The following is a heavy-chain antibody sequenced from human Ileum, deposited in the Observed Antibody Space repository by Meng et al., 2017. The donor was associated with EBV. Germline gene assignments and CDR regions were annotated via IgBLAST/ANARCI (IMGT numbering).Heavy chain of an antibody. CDR1: GYRFTSYA. CDR2: IDTKTGNP. V-gene: IGHV7-4-1*02. J-gene: IGHJ4*02. Sequence: QVQMVPSGSELKEPWTAVTISCETSGYRFTSYALNWVRQAPGQGLEWMGWIDTKTGNPSYAPGFTGRFFFSSETSVSTAYLQISSLKDADTAVYYCARSWGGGSSKEWGQGTLVTVSS. D-gene: IGHD2-15*01. CDR3: ARSWGGGSSKE.